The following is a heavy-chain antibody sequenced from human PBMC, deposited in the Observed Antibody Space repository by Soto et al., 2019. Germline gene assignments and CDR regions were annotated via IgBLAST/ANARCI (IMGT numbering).Heavy chain of an antibody. CDR3: DS. V-gene: IGHV4-4*02. CDR2: IYESGST. J-gene: IGHJ4*02. CDR1: GVSISTANW. Sequence: SETRSRTCAVSGVSISTANWWSLVRQPPGKGLEWIGEIYESGSTNYNPSLKSRVAISLDKSKNQFSLKLSSVTAADTAVYYFDSWGQGTLVTVSS.